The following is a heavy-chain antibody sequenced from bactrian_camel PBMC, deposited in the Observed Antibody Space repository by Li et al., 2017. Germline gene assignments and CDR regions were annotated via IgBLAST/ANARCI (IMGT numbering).Heavy chain of an antibody. J-gene: IGHJ4*01. V-gene: IGHV3S66*01. D-gene: IGHD7*01. CDR3: AASLRRPCALWTTYNI. Sequence: QLVESGGGSVQAGGSLRLSCEAPGYTHYSSYCMGWFRQEPGKERQGVAGIGVDDGARYVVDSLKDRFAISMDKTANTVYLDMSDLDPEDSAMYYCAASLRRPCALWTTYNIWGQGTQVTVS. CDR1: GYTHYSSYC. CDR2: IGVDDGAR.